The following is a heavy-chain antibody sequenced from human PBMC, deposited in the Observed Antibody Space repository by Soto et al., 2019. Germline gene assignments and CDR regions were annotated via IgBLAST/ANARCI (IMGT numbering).Heavy chain of an antibody. CDR1: GFTFTSSA. J-gene: IGHJ4*02. CDR2: IIVGSGNT. Sequence: SVKVSCKASGFTFTSSAIQWVRQARGQSLEWIGWIIVGSGNTNYAQKFQERVTITRDMSASTAYMELSSLRSEDTAVYYCARGLNGYLYYFDYWGQGTLVTVS. D-gene: IGHD5-18*01. V-gene: IGHV1-58*02. CDR3: ARGLNGYLYYFDY.